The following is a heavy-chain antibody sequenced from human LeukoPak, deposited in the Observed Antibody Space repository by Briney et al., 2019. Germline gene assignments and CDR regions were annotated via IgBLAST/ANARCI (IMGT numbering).Heavy chain of an antibody. Sequence: SETLSLTCTVSGGSIRTYHWSWIRQAPGKGLEWIGSIYSSGSTSYNPSVKSRVTISLDTSKNQFSLKLSSVTAAATAVYYCARGRGLGDYWGQGTLVTVSS. V-gene: IGHV4-59*01. CDR3: ARGRGLGDY. D-gene: IGHD3-10*01. CDR1: GGSIRTYH. CDR2: IYSSGST. J-gene: IGHJ4*02.